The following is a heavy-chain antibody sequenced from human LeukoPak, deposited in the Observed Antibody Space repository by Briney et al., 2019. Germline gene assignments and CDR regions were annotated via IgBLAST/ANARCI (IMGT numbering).Heavy chain of an antibody. D-gene: IGHD6-13*01. CDR3: ARHLAAAGTNYYYYMDV. Sequence: GESLKISCKGSGYSFTSYWIGWVRQMPGKGLEWMGIIYPGDSDTRYSPSFQGQVTISADKSISTTYLQWSSLKASDTAMYYCARHLAAAGTNYYYYMDVWGKGTTVTVSS. V-gene: IGHV5-51*01. CDR1: GYSFTSYW. CDR2: IYPGDSDT. J-gene: IGHJ6*03.